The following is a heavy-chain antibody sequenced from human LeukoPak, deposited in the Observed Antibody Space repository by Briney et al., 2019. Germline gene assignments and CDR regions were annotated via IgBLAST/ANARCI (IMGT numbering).Heavy chain of an antibody. J-gene: IGHJ3*02. V-gene: IGHV4-39*07. CDR1: GGSISSGDYY. D-gene: IGHD4/OR15-4a*01. Sequence: SQTLSLTCTVSGGSISSGDYYWGWIRQPPGKGLEWIGSMYHSGSTYYNPSLKSRVTISIDTSKNQFSLKLRSVTAADTAVYFCARNVTMVLPGQGAFDIWGQGTMVTVSS. CDR3: ARNVTMVLPGQGAFDI. CDR2: MYHSGST.